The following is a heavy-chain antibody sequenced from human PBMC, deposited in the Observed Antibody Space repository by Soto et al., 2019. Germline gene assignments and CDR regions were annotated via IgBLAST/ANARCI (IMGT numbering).Heavy chain of an antibody. Sequence: SETLSLTCTVTGDSIGGGGYWSWIRQFPGRGLAWIGGISSSWSTYYNPALNNRSSLLLDTSQNQFSLKLLSVTAADTAIYYCARSGVTGIVIPSHWFDPWGQGTLVTVSS. CDR3: ARSGVTGIVIPSHWFDP. V-gene: IGHV4-31*03. J-gene: IGHJ5*02. D-gene: IGHD2-21*02. CDR1: GDSIGGGGY. CDR2: ISSSWST.